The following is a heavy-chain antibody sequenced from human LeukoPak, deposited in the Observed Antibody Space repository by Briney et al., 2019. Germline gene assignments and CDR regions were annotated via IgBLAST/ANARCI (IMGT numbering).Heavy chain of an antibody. CDR1: GFTFSSYS. V-gene: IGHV3-23*01. CDR3: AKPTAMAIHYFDY. Sequence: GGSLRLSCAASGFTFSSYSMNWVRQAPGKGLEWVSAISGSGGSTYYADSVKGRFTISRDNSKNTLYLQMNSLRAEDTAVYYCAKPTAMAIHYFDYWGQGTLVTVSS. D-gene: IGHD5-18*01. CDR2: ISGSGGST. J-gene: IGHJ4*02.